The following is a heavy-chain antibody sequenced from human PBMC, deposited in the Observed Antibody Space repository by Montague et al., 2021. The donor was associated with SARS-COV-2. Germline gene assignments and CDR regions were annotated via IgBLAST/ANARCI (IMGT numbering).Heavy chain of an antibody. CDR1: GDSINSEHW. J-gene: IGHJ6*02. Sequence: SETLSLTCAVSGDSINSEHWWSWVRQPPGKGLEWIVETHQWGGTNYNPSLKSRVTISIDTSKNQFSLKLSSVTAADTAVYYCARWGEYYDSPYYYYAMDVWGQGTTVTVSS. CDR3: ARWGEYYDSPYYYYAMDV. V-gene: IGHV4-4*02. D-gene: IGHD3-3*01. CDR2: THQWGGT.